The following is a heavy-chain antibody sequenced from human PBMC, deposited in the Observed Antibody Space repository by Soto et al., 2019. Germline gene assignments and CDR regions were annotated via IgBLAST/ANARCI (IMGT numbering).Heavy chain of an antibody. V-gene: IGHV3-21*01. J-gene: IGHJ6*03. CDR2: ISSSSSYI. CDR1: GFTFSSYS. CDR3: ARDRFIAAPWYYMDV. Sequence: EVQLVESGGGLVKPGGSLRLSCAASGFTFSSYSMNWVRQAPGKGLEWVSSISSSSSYIYYADSVKGRFTISRDNAKNSLYLQMNRLRAEETAVYYCARDRFIAAPWYYMDVWGKGTTVTVSS. D-gene: IGHD6-6*01.